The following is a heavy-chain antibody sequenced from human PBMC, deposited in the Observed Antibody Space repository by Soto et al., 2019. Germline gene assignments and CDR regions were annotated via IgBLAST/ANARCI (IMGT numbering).Heavy chain of an antibody. D-gene: IGHD3-10*01. V-gene: IGHV2-5*01. CDR2: ICWNTEK. CDR3: SRRRVHSGMWFDP. Sequence: QTTLKESGPTLVKPTQTLTLTCTFSGFSLTTGGLGVAWLRQPPGMALEWLPDICWNTEKNYSPSLSNRATITTDTSKAQVVITITNMDPVDTGTYYCSRRRVHSGMWFDPWGQGILVNVSS. CDR1: GFSLTTGGLG. J-gene: IGHJ5*02.